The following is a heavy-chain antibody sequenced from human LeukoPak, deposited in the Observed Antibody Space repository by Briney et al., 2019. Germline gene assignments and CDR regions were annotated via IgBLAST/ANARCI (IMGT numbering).Heavy chain of an antibody. CDR2: IKQDGSEK. CDR1: GFTFSSYW. D-gene: IGHD3-22*01. CDR3: ARDHGVYYDSSGYYGHFDY. Sequence: GGSLRLSCAASGFTFSSYWMSWVRQAPGKGLEWVANIKQDGSEKYYVDSVKGRFTISRDNAKNSLYLQMNSLRAEDTAVYYCARDHGVYYDSSGYYGHFDYWGRGTLVTVSS. V-gene: IGHV3-7*01. J-gene: IGHJ4*02.